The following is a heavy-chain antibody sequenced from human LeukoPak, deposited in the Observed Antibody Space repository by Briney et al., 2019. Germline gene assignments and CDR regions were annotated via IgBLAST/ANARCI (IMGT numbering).Heavy chain of an antibody. D-gene: IGHD5-18*01. CDR1: AFTFSSYG. Sequence: GGSLRLSCAGSAFTFSSYGMHWVRQAPGKGLEWVAVIWYDGSNKYYVDSVKGRFTISRDNSKNTLYLQMNSLRAEDTAVYYCARDAYNYGYYFDYWGQGTLVTVSS. CDR3: ARDAYNYGYYFDY. J-gene: IGHJ4*02. V-gene: IGHV3-33*01. CDR2: IWYDGSNK.